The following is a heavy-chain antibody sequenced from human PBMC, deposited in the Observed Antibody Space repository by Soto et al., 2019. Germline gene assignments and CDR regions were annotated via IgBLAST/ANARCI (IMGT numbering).Heavy chain of an antibody. CDR3: TGDRGIAAAGTGYYYYSGMDV. D-gene: IGHD6-13*01. CDR1: GFTFSSYS. V-gene: IGHV3-30-3*01. CDR2: ISYDGSNK. Sequence: HPGGSLRLSCAASGFTFSSYSMHWVRQAPGKGLEWVAVISYDGSNKYYADSVKGRFTISRDNSKNTLYLQMNSLRAEDTAVYYFTGDRGIAAAGTGYYYYSGMDVWGQRTTVAVSS. J-gene: IGHJ6*02.